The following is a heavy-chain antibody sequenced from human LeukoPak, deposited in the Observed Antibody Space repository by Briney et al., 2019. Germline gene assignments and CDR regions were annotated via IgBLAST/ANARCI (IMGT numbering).Heavy chain of an antibody. Sequence: SETQSLTCTVSGGSISSSPYYWGWIRQPPGKGLEWIGSIYYIGTTHYSPSLESRVTISVDTSKNKFSLKVASVTAADTAIYYCAKGAGGFSYYNWFDPWGQGTLVTVSS. CDR1: GGSISSSPYY. D-gene: IGHD5-18*01. J-gene: IGHJ5*02. V-gene: IGHV4-39*07. CDR3: AKGAGGFSYYNWFDP. CDR2: IYYIGTT.